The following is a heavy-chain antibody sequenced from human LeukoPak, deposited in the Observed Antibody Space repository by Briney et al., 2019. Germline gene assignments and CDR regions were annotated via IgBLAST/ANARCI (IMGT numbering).Heavy chain of an antibody. Sequence: GGSLRLSCAASGFTFSSYSMNWVRQAPGKGLEWVSSISSSSSYIYYADSVKGRFTISRDNAKNSLYLQMNSLRAEDTAVYYCARVDYYDSSGYPPDYWGQGTLVTVSS. D-gene: IGHD3-22*01. CDR2: ISSSSSYI. CDR1: GFTFSSYS. CDR3: ARVDYYDSSGYPPDY. V-gene: IGHV3-21*01. J-gene: IGHJ4*02.